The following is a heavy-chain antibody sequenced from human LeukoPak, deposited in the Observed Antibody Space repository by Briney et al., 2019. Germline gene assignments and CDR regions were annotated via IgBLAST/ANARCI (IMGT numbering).Heavy chain of an antibody. CDR2: INHSGST. J-gene: IGHJ4*02. CDR1: CGSFSGYY. Sequence: SETLSLTCAVYCGSFSGYYWSWIRQPPGKGLEWIGEINHSGSTNYNPSLKSRVTISVDTSKNQFSLKLSSVTAADTAVYYCAREPARNNWALDYWGQGTLVTVSS. V-gene: IGHV4-34*01. CDR3: AREPARNNWALDY. D-gene: IGHD1-20*01.